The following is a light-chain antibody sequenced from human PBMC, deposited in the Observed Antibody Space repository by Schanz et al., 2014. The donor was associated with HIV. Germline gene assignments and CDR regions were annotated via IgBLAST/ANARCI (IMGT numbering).Light chain of an antibody. J-gene: IGKJ4*01. V-gene: IGKV1-27*01. CDR3: QKYNSAPLT. Sequence: IQLTQSPSSLSASVGDRVTITCRASQGISSYLAWYQQTPGKAPKLLIYAAFTLQTGVPSRFSGSGSGTDFTLTISSLQPEDVATYYCQKYNSAPLTFGGGTKVEI. CDR1: QGISSY. CDR2: AAF.